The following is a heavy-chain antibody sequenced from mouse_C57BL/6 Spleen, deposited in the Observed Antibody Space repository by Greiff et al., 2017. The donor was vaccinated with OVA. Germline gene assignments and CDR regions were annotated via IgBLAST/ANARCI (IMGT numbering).Heavy chain of an antibody. CDR2: ISSGSSTI. V-gene: IGHV5-17*01. CDR3: ARHSSGYWFAY. D-gene: IGHD3-2*02. J-gene: IGHJ3*01. CDR1: GFTFSDYG. Sequence: DVKLVESGGGLVKPGGSLKLSCAASGFTFSDYGMHWVRQAPEKGLEWVAYISSGSSTIYYADTVKGLFTISRDNAKNTLSLQMTSLRSEDTAMYYCARHSSGYWFAYWGQGTLVTVSA.